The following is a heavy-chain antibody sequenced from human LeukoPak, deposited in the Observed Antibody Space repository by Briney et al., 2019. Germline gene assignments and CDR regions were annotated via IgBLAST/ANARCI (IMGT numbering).Heavy chain of an antibody. V-gene: IGHV1-18*01. J-gene: IGHJ6*02. CDR3: ARAEDPALVNVGDYYYYGMDV. CDR1: GYTFSNFG. D-gene: IGHD5-18*01. CDR2: ISAYNGNT. Sequence: ASVKVSCKASGYTFSNFGITWVRQAPGQGLECMGWISAYNGNTKYTQIFQGRVTMTTAASTSTAYMELRSLRSDDAAVYYCARAEDPALVNVGDYYYYGMDVWGQGTTVTVSS.